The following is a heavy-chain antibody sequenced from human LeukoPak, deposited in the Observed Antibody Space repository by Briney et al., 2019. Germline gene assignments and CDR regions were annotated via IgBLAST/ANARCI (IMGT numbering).Heavy chain of an antibody. V-gene: IGHV3-30*18. Sequence: GGSLRLSCAASGFNFTNYGMHWVRQPPPCRGLEWVAVVSFDGSDGYYADSVRGRFTIPRDNSKNTLYLQMNSLRPEDTAVYYCAKGPRTVSGGPLDPWGQGTLVTVSS. D-gene: IGHD1-1*01. CDR2: VSFDGSDG. J-gene: IGHJ5*02. CDR1: GFNFTNYG. CDR3: AKGPRTVSGGPLDP.